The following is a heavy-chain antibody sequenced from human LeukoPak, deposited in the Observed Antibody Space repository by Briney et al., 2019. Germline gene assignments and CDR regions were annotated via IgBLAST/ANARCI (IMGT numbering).Heavy chain of an antibody. D-gene: IGHD5-24*01. CDR2: VYVSGET. V-gene: IGHV4-59*01. Sequence: PSETLSLTCTVSGGSISSFYWNWIRQPPGKGLEWIAYVYVSGETDYNPSLKSRVTISIDTSKNQFSLKLSSVTAADTAVYYCARGRDGYIRDFDSWSQGTLVTVSS. J-gene: IGHJ4*02. CDR1: GGSISSFY. CDR3: ARGRDGYIRDFDS.